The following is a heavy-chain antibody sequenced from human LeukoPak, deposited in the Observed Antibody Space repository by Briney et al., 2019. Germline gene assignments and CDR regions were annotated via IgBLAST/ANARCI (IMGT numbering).Heavy chain of an antibody. J-gene: IGHJ6*03. CDR1: GGSISSSSYY. CDR3: ASGKGFYYDSSGYYWLYYMDV. CDR2: IYYSGST. Sequence: SETLSLTCTVSGGSISSSSYYWGWIRQPPGKGLEWIGSIYYSGSTYYNPSLKSRVTISVDTSKNRFSLKLSSVTAADTAVYYCASGKGFYYDSSGYYWLYYMDVWGKGTTVTVSS. V-gene: IGHV4-39*01. D-gene: IGHD3-22*01.